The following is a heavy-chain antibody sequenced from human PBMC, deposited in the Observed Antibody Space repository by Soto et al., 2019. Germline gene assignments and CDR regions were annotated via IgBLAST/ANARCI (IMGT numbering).Heavy chain of an antibody. J-gene: IGHJ4*02. CDR3: ARGYRGQSIAVAGTLTDY. CDR2: INHSGST. D-gene: IGHD6-19*01. V-gene: IGHV4-34*01. Sequence: SETLSLTCAVYGGSFSGYYWSWIRQPPGKGLEWIGEINHSGSTNYNPSLKSRVTISVDTSKNQFSLKLRSVTAADTAVYYCARGYRGQSIAVAGTLTDYWGQGTLVTVSS. CDR1: GGSFSGYY.